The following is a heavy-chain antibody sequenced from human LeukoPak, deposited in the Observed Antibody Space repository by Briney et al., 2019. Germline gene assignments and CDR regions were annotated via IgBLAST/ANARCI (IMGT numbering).Heavy chain of an antibody. CDR2: IYPQDSDA. Sequence: GESLKISCKGSGYRFTSSWIGWVRQMPGKGLEWMGIIYPQDSDAKYTESFQGQVTISADKSITTAYLQWSSLKASDTAMYYCVAEIPQSGNTDPWVRAFDIWGQGTMVTVSS. CDR1: GYRFTSSW. J-gene: IGHJ3*02. CDR3: VAEIPQSGNTDPWVRAFDI. V-gene: IGHV5-51*01. D-gene: IGHD2-2*02.